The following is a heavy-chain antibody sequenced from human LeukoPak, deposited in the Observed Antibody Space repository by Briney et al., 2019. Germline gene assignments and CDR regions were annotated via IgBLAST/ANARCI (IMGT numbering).Heavy chain of an antibody. CDR1: GYTLTELS. J-gene: IGHJ1*01. CDR3: ATAPYSSSPYFQH. CDR2: FDPEDGET. V-gene: IGHV1-24*01. Sequence: GASVKVSCKVSGYTLTELSMHWVRQAPGKGLEWMGGFDPEDGETIYAQKFQGRVTMTEDTSTDTAYMELSSLRSEDTAAYYCATAPYSSSPYFQHWGQGTLVTVSS. D-gene: IGHD6-13*01.